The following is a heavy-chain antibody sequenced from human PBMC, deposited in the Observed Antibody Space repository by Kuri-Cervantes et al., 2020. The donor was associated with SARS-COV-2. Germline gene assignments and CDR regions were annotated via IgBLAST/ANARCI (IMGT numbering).Heavy chain of an antibody. Sequence: GGSLRLSCAASGFTFSSYWMNWVRQAPGKGLEWVSYISSSSSTIYYADSVKGRFTISRDNAKNSLYLQMNSLRAEDTAVYYCARDVIAARPSRGAFDIWGQGTMVTVSS. J-gene: IGHJ3*02. D-gene: IGHD6-6*01. CDR1: GFTFSSYW. V-gene: IGHV3-48*01. CDR2: ISSSSSTI. CDR3: ARDVIAARPSRGAFDI.